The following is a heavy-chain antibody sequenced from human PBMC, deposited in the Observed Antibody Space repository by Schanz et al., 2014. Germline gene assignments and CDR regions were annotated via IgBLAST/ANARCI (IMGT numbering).Heavy chain of an antibody. D-gene: IGHD3-22*01. CDR1: GFTVSSNH. Sequence: EGQLAESGGGLVQPGGSLRLSCAVSGFTVSSNHMSWVRQAPGKGLEWVSVIYSGIGAYYADSVKDRFTVSRDNSKNTVYRQMNRLRAEDTAVYYCARVHHYDPSGWGYFDYWGQGALVNVSS. CDR2: IYSGIGA. CDR3: ARVHHYDPSGWGYFDY. V-gene: IGHV3-66*01. J-gene: IGHJ4*02.